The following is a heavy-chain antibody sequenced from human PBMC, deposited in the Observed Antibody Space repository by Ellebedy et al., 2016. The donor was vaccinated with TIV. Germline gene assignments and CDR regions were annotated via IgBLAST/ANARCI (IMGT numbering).Heavy chain of an antibody. CDR2: INQDGSEK. D-gene: IGHD4-17*01. V-gene: IGHV3-7*01. CDR3: ARDGNYGDYRSPHQAFEI. J-gene: IGHJ3*02. CDR1: GFSFSSYW. Sequence: GESLKISCAASGFSFSSYWMSWVRQAPGKGLEWVANINQDGSEKYYVDSVKGRFTVSRDNAKNTLYLQMNSLRADDTAVYYCARDGNYGDYRSPHQAFEIWGHGTTVTVSS.